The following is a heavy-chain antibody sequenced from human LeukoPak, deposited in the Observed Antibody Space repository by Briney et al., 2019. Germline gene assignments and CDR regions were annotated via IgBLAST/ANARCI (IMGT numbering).Heavy chain of an antibody. CDR1: GGTFSSYA. CDR3: AREDGDGTTVVFDY. Sequence: ASVKVSCKASGGTFSSYAISWVRQAPGQGLEWMGWISAYNGNTNYAQKLQGRVTMTTDTSTSTAYMELRSLRSDDTAVYYCAREDGDGTTVVFDYWGQGTLVTVSS. CDR2: ISAYNGNT. D-gene: IGHD4-17*01. J-gene: IGHJ4*02. V-gene: IGHV1-18*01.